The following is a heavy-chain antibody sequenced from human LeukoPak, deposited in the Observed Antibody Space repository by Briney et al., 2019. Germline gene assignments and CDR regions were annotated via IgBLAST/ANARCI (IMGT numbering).Heavy chain of an antibody. CDR1: GGSISSSTYY. CDR2: IYYSGST. V-gene: IGHV4-39*01. Sequence: SETLSLTCTVSGGSISSSTYYWGWIRQPPGKGLEWIGGIYYSGSTYYNPSLKSRVTISVDTSKNQFSLKVSSVTAADTGVYYCARAYGAKYSFDSWGQGTLVTVSS. CDR3: ARAYGAKYSFDS. J-gene: IGHJ4*02. D-gene: IGHD4-23*01.